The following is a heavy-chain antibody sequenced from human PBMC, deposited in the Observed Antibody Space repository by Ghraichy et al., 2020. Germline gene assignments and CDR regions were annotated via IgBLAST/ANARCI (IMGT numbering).Heavy chain of an antibody. CDR2: ISAYNGNT. D-gene: IGHD6-19*01. CDR3: ARPIAVAGSLFDYYGMDV. CDR1: GYTFTSYG. V-gene: IGHV1-18*01. Sequence: ASVKVSCKASGYTFTSYGISWVRQAPGQGLEWMGWISAYNGNTNYAQKLQGRVTMTTDTSTSTAYMELRSLRSDDTAVYYCARPIAVAGSLFDYYGMDVWGQGTTVTVSS. J-gene: IGHJ6*02.